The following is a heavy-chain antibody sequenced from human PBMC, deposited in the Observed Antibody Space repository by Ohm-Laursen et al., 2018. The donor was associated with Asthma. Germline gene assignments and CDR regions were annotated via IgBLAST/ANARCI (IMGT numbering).Heavy chain of an antibody. D-gene: IGHD4-17*01. V-gene: IGHV3-23*01. CDR3: AKAYGEAFDI. J-gene: IGHJ3*02. CDR1: GFNFGSYA. Sequence: SLRLSCAASGFNFGSYAMTWVRQAPGKGLEWVSGISSSGGSTHYADNVKGRFTISRDNSKNTLYPQMNSLRAEDTAVYYCAKAYGEAFDIWGQGTMVTVSS. CDR2: ISSSGGST.